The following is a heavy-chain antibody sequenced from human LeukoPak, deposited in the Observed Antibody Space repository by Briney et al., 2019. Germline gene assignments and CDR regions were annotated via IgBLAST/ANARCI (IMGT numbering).Heavy chain of an antibody. Sequence: SETLSLTCTVSGASISGYYWNRIRQPPGKGLEWIGYMSYSGSTNYNPSLRSRVTISLDTSKNHFSLKLSSVTAADTAVYYCARHRYSSSSDPIPDNWFDPWGQGTLVTVSS. J-gene: IGHJ5*02. CDR1: GASISGYY. CDR2: MSYSGST. V-gene: IGHV4-59*08. CDR3: ARHRYSSSSDPIPDNWFDP. D-gene: IGHD6-13*01.